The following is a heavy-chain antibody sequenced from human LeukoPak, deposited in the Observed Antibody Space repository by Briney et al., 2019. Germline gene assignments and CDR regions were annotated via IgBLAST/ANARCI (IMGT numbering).Heavy chain of an antibody. Sequence: SETLSLTCTVSGGSISSYYWSWIRQPPGKGLEWIGYIYYSGSTNYNPSLKSRVTISVDTSKNQFSLKLSSVTAADTAVYYCAGKHGDYDWFDPWGQGTLVTVSS. CDR1: GGSISSYY. V-gene: IGHV4-59*01. J-gene: IGHJ5*02. D-gene: IGHD4-17*01. CDR3: AGKHGDYDWFDP. CDR2: IYYSGST.